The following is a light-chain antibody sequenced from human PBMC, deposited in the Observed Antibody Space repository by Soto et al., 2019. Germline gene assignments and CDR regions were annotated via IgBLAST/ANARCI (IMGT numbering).Light chain of an antibody. J-gene: IGKJ1*01. CDR2: GAS. CDR3: QQYHTSPLK. CDR1: QSVSSN. Sequence: EIVMTQSPATLSVSPGERATLSCRASQSVSSNLAWYQQKPGQAPRLLIYGASTRATGIPARFSGSGSGTDLALTISRLEPEDFALYYCQQYHTSPLKFGQRTKVDI. V-gene: IGKV3-15*01.